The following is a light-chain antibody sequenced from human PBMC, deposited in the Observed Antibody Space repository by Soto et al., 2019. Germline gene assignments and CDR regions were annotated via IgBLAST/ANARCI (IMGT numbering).Light chain of an antibody. CDR3: QQYGSSGT. CDR1: QSVSNNY. V-gene: IGKV3-20*01. CDR2: GAS. Sequence: EIVLPQSPCTLSLSAGERATVGCRAGQSVSNNYLAWYQQKPGQAPRLLIYGASNRATGIPDRFSGSGSGTDFTLTISRLEPEDFAVYYCQQYGSSGTFGQRTKVDI. J-gene: IGKJ1*01.